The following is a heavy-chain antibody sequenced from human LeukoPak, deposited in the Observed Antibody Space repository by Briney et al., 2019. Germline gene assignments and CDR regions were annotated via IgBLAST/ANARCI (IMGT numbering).Heavy chain of an antibody. D-gene: IGHD4-17*01. V-gene: IGHV4-61*08. CDR1: GGSISSGAHY. Sequence: SETLSLTCTVSGGSISSGAHYWSWVRQPPGKGLEWIGYIYYSGSTNYNPSLKSRVTISVDTSKNQFSLKLSSVTAADTAVYYCARDRNGDPGGAFDYWGQGTLVTVSS. CDR3: ARDRNGDPGGAFDY. J-gene: IGHJ4*02. CDR2: IYYSGST.